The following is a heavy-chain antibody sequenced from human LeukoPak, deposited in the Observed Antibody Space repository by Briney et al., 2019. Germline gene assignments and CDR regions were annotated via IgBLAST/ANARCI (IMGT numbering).Heavy chain of an antibody. Sequence: PGGSLRLSCAASGFTFSSYAMSWVRQAPGKGLEWVSAISGSGGSTYYADSVKGRFTISRDNPKNTLYLQMNSLRAEDTAVYYCAKDDGDYVFYWFDPWGQGTLVTVSS. D-gene: IGHD4-17*01. V-gene: IGHV3-23*01. J-gene: IGHJ5*02. CDR1: GFTFSSYA. CDR2: ISGSGGST. CDR3: AKDDGDYVFYWFDP.